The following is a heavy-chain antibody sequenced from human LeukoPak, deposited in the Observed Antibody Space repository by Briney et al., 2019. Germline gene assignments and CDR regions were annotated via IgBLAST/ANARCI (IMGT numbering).Heavy chain of an antibody. CDR1: GFTFSSYG. D-gene: IGHD3-3*01. V-gene: IGHV3-30*18. CDR3: AKDLLYYDFWSGYQGTPDY. J-gene: IGHJ4*02. Sequence: QAGGSLRLSCAASGFTFSSYGMPWVRQAPGKGLEWVAVISYDGSKQYYADSVKGRFTISRDNSKNTLYLQMNSLRAEDTAVYYCAKDLLYYDFWSGYQGTPDYWGQGTLVTVSS. CDR2: ISYDGSKQ.